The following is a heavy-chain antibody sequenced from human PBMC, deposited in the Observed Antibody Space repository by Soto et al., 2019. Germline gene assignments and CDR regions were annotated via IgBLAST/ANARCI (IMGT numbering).Heavy chain of an antibody. Sequence: GGSLRLSCAASGFTFSSYDMHWVRQATGKGLEWVSAIGTAGDTYYPGSVKGRFTISRENAKNSLYLQMNSLRAGDTAVYYCARGYCSGGSCYSYDPTHFDYWGQGTLVTVSS. V-gene: IGHV3-13*01. CDR3: ARGYCSGGSCYSYDPTHFDY. CDR2: IGTAGDT. CDR1: GFTFSSYD. J-gene: IGHJ4*02. D-gene: IGHD2-15*01.